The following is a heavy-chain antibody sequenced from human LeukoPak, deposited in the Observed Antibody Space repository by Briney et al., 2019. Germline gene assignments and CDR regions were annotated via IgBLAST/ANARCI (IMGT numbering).Heavy chain of an antibody. J-gene: IGHJ3*02. CDR1: GFTFNSYG. CDR3: ARDQFYAFDI. D-gene: IGHD3-3*01. Sequence: PGRSLRLSCAPSGFTFNSYGMHWVRQAPGKGLEWVAVIANDGRNRYYVDPVKGRFTISRDNSKNTLYLQMNSLRAEDTAVYYCARDQFYAFDIWGQGTTVTVSS. CDR2: IANDGRNR. V-gene: IGHV3-30*03.